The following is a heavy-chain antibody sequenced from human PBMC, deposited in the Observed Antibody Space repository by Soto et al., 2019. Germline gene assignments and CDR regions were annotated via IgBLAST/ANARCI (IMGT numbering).Heavy chain of an antibody. Sequence: GGSLRLPCSSSGFPLDTYCMTLVGQAPRKGRDWLSGINSDGTISSYSASLMGRFTISXKHCRNTVSLQMKSLTGEDAAVYXCERLSGDHSAFFSYGMEACGQAPMVIIS. CDR2: INSDGTIS. D-gene: IGHD2-21*01. V-gene: IGHV3-74*01. CDR3: ERLSGDHSAFFSYGMEA. J-gene: IGHJ6*02. CDR1: GFPLDTYC.